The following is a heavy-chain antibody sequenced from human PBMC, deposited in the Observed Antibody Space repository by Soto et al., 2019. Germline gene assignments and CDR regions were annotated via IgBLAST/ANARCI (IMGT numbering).Heavy chain of an antibody. D-gene: IGHD3-9*01. V-gene: IGHV1-3*01. CDR3: AREELRYFDWSTSGGAFDI. CDR2: INAGNGNT. Sequence: GASVKVSCKASGYTFTSYAMHWVRQAPGQRLEWMGWINAGNGNTKYSQKFQGRVTITRDTSASTAYMELSSLRSEDTAVYYCAREELRYFDWSTSGGAFDIWGQGTMVTVSS. J-gene: IGHJ3*02. CDR1: GYTFTSYA.